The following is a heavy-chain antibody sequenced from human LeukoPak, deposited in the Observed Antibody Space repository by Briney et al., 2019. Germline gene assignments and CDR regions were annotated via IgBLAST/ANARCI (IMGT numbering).Heavy chain of an antibody. D-gene: IGHD6-13*01. V-gene: IGHV3-53*01. CDR2: IYSGGRT. Sequence: GGSLRLSCAVSGFTFSSYAMSWVRQAPGKGLEWVSVIYSGGRTYYADSVKGRFTISRDNSKNTLYLQMNSLRAEDTAVYYCARDRIAAAPDYYYYYGMDVWGQGTTVTVSS. CDR1: GFTFSSYA. CDR3: ARDRIAAAPDYYYYYGMDV. J-gene: IGHJ6*02.